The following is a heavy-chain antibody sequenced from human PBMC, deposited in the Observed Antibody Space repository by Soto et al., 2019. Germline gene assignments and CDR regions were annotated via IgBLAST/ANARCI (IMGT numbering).Heavy chain of an antibody. D-gene: IGHD2-15*01. CDR1: GGSVISGY. Sequence: SETLSLTCTVSGGSVISGYWSWIRQPPGKGLEWIGYISHSGNTNYNPSVKSRVTLSVDTPKNQFSLRLSSVTTADTAVYYCAGLRGYAGSPIDYWGQGTLVTVSS. V-gene: IGHV4-59*02. CDR3: AGLRGYAGSPIDY. J-gene: IGHJ4*02. CDR2: ISHSGNT.